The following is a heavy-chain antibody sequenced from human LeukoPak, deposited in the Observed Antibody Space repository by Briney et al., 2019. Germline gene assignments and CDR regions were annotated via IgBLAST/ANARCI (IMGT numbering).Heavy chain of an antibody. CDR2: IRYDGSNK. J-gene: IGHJ4*02. V-gene: IGHV3-33*01. CDR1: GFTFSTYG. D-gene: IGHD3-22*01. CDR3: ARDLRVHYYDSSGNYFDY. Sequence: PGGSLRLSCAASGFTFSTYGMHWVRQAPDQGLEWVAVIRYDGSNKSYADSVKGRFTISRDNSKNTLYLQMNTLRAEDTAVYFCARDLRVHYYDSSGNYFDYWGQGTLVTVSS.